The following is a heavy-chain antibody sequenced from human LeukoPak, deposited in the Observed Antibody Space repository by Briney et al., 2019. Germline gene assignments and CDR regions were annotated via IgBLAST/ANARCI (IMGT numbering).Heavy chain of an antibody. CDR2: IYHSGST. V-gene: IGHV4-38-2*02. D-gene: IGHD2-15*01. J-gene: IGHJ4*02. Sequence: SETLSLTCTVSGGSISSYYWGWIRQPPGKGLEWIGSIYHSGSTYYNPSLKSRVTISVDTSKNQFSLKLSSVTAADTAVYYCARDVRGDIVVVPFDYWGQGTLVTVSS. CDR1: GGSISSYY. CDR3: ARDVRGDIVVVPFDY.